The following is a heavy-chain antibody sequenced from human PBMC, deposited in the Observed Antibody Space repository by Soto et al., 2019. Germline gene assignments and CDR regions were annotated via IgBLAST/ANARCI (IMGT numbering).Heavy chain of an antibody. CDR2: IYYSGST. CDR3: ARDNRDGSGSYYDY. D-gene: IGHD3-10*01. Sequence: SETLSLTCTVSGGSISSYYWSWIRQPPGKGLEWIGYIYYSGSTNYNPSLKSRVTISVDTSKNQFSLKLSSVTAADTAVYYCARDNRDGSGSYYDYWGQGTLVTVSS. V-gene: IGHV4-59*01. J-gene: IGHJ4*02. CDR1: GGSISSYY.